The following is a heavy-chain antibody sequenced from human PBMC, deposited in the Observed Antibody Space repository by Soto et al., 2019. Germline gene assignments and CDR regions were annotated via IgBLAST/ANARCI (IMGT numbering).Heavy chain of an antibody. CDR2: INPSGGST. CDR1: GYTFTSYY. J-gene: IGHJ4*02. CDR3: ARERKTEMITFGGVIAHDY. Sequence: GASVKVSCKASGYTFTSYYMHWVRQAPGQGLEWMGIINPSGGSTSYAQKFQGRVTMTRDTSTSTVYMELSSLRSEDTAVYYCARERKTEMITFGGVIAHDYWGQGTLVTVSS. V-gene: IGHV1-46*03. D-gene: IGHD3-16*02.